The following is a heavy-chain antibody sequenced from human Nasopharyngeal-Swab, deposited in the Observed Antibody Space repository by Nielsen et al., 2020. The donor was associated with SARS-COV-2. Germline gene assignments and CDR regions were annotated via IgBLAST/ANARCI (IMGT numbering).Heavy chain of an antibody. D-gene: IGHD1-26*01. V-gene: IGHV1-46*01. J-gene: IGHJ6*02. CDR1: GYTFTSHY. CDR2: INPSAGST. Sequence: ASVKVSCKASGYTFTSHYIHWVRQAPGQGLELMGIINPSAGSTGYAQKFQGRVTMTRDTSTSTVYMELRSLRSEDTAVYYCARDVGKPDMCCPRRDYGMDVWGQGTTVTVSS. CDR3: ARDVGKPDMCCPRRDYGMDV.